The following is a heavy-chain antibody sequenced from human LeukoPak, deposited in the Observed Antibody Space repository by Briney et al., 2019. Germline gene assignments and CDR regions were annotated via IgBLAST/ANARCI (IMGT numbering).Heavy chain of an antibody. CDR3: ASKANFYR. V-gene: IGHV4-59*01. CDR2: IYKGGST. Sequence: PSETHSPTCTVSGGSISSYCWSWIRQPPGKGLEWIGYIYKGGSTNYNPTLKSRVTISLDTSKNQFSLKLSSVTAADTAVYYCASKANFYRGGGVTLVTFSS. CDR1: GGSISSYC. J-gene: IGHJ2*01.